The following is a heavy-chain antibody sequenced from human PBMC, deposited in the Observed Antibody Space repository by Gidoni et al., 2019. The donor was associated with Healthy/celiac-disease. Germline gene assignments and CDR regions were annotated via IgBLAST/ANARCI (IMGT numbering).Heavy chain of an antibody. CDR3: AKVEWLRFYGDYAGNWFDP. CDR2: ISGSGGST. D-gene: IGHD4-17*01. Sequence: SCAASGFTFSSYAMSWVRQAPGKGLEWVSAISGSGGSTYYANSVKGRFTISRDNSKNTLYLQMNSLRAEDTAVYYCAKVEWLRFYGDYAGNWFDPWGQGTLVTVSS. V-gene: IGHV3-23*01. J-gene: IGHJ5*02. CDR1: GFTFSSYA.